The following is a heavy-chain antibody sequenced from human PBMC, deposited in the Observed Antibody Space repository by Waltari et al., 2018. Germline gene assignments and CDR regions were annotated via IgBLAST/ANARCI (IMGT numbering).Heavy chain of an antibody. V-gene: IGHV1-46*01. CDR3: AKDVVAATPGYGMDV. Sequence: QVQLVQSGAEVKKPGASVKVSCKASGYTFTSYYMHWVRQAPGQGLEWMGIINPSGGSTSYAQKFQGRFTISRDNSKNSLYLQMNSLRTEDTALYYCAKDVVAATPGYGMDVWGQGTTVTVSS. CDR2: INPSGGST. D-gene: IGHD2-15*01. J-gene: IGHJ6*02. CDR1: GYTFTSYY.